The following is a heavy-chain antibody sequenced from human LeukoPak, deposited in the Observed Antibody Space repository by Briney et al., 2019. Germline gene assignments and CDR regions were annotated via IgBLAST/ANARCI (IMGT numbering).Heavy chain of an antibody. J-gene: IGHJ2*01. CDR1: GYTFTRHG. V-gene: IGHV1-18*01. CDR3: ARDPSNSSGRYWYIDV. Sequence: ASVKVSCKASGYTFTRHGFSWVRQAPGQGPEWMGWISGYNGDTIYAQKFQGRVTMTKDTATSTGYMELRSLRSDDTAVYYCARDPSNSSGRYWYIDVWGRGTLVTVSS. CDR2: ISGYNGDT. D-gene: IGHD6-19*01.